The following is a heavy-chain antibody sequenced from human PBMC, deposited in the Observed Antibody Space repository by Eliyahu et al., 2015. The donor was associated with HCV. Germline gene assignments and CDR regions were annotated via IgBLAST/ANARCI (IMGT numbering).Heavy chain of an antibody. J-gene: IGHJ3*02. CDR1: XYXFTGXY. V-gene: IGHV1-2*04. D-gene: IGHD6-6*01. Sequence: QVQLVQSGAEVKKPGASVKVSCKASXYXFTGXYXHWVRQAPGQGLEWMGWINPNSGGTNYAQKFQGWVTMTRDTSISTAYMELSRLRSDDTAVYYCARDSYLGEYSSSGGAFDIWGQGTMVTVSS. CDR3: ARDSYLGEYSSSGGAFDI. CDR2: INPNSGGT.